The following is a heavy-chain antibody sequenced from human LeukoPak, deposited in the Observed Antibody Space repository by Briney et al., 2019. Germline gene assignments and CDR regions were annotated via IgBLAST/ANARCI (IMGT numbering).Heavy chain of an antibody. CDR3: AKSPLDRYYYDSSGYYYY. D-gene: IGHD3-22*01. J-gene: IGHJ4*02. CDR1: GFTFSSYA. V-gene: IGHV3-23*01. CDR2: ISGSGGST. Sequence: GGSLRLSCAASGFTFSSYAMSWVRQAPGKGLEWVSAISGSGGSTYYADSVKGRFTISRDNSKNTLYLQMNSLRAEDTAVYYCAKSPLDRYYYDSSGYYYYWGQGTLVTVSS.